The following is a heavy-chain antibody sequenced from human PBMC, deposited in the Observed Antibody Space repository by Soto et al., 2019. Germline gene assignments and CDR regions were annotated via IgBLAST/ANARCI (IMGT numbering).Heavy chain of an antibody. CDR2: INPNSGGT. CDR1: GYTFTIYC. Sequence: ASVKVSCKASGYTFTIYCISWVRQAPGQGLEWMGWINPNSGGTNYAQKFQGWVTMTRDTSISTAYMELSRLRSDDTAVYYFSRGFRPEHNDSSLCFPTFLDWLQGPLVT. J-gene: IGHJ1*01. D-gene: IGHD3-22*01. CDR3: SRGFRPEHNDSSLCFPTFLD. V-gene: IGHV1-2*04.